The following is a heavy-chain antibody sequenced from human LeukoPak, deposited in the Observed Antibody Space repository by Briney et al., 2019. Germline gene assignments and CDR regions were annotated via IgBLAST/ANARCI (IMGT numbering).Heavy chain of an antibody. CDR1: GYTFTSYG. CDR3: ARDGITIFGVVISYHYYGMDV. J-gene: IGHJ6*02. D-gene: IGHD3-3*01. Sequence: GASVKVSCKASGYTFTSYGISWVRQAPGKGLEWMGWISAYNGNTNYAQKLQGRVTMTTDTSTSTAYMELRSLRSDDTAVYYCARDGITIFGVVISYHYYGMDVWGQGTTVTVSS. CDR2: ISAYNGNT. V-gene: IGHV1-18*01.